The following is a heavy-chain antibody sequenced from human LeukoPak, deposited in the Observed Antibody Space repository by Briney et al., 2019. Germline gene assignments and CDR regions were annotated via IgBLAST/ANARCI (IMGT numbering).Heavy chain of an antibody. Sequence: GGSLRLSCAASGFTVRDNYMSWVRQAPGKGLEWVSVIYRSGSTYYADSVKGRFTISRDNSKNTLYLQMNSLRAEDTAVYFCATGERMVRGDGVDYWGQGTLVTVSS. CDR2: IYRSGST. CDR3: ATGERMVRGDGVDY. V-gene: IGHV3-66*01. J-gene: IGHJ4*02. CDR1: GFTVRDNY. D-gene: IGHD3-10*01.